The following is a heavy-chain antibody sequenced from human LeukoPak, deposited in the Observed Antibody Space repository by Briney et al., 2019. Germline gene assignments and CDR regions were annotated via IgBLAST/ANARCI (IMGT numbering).Heavy chain of an antibody. Sequence: GGSLRLSCIASGFTFSSYAMHWVRQAPGKGLEYVSATSGIGGSTYCANSVKGRFTISRDNSKNTLYLQMGSLRAEDMAVYYCARFGYSSSWSFNDYWGQGTLVTVSS. CDR2: TSGIGGST. D-gene: IGHD6-13*01. J-gene: IGHJ4*02. V-gene: IGHV3-64*01. CDR3: ARFGYSSSWSFNDY. CDR1: GFTFSSYA.